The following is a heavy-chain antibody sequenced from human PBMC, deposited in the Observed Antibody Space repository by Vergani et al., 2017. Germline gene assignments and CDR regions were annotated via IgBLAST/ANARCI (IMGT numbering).Heavy chain of an antibody. D-gene: IGHD5-24*01. J-gene: IGHJ5*02. CDR2: ISAYNGNT. V-gene: IGHV1-18*01. CDR1: GYSFINYG. CDR3: ARCGLQMGWFDP. Sequence: QSQLVQSGDEVKKPGASVKVSCKTSGYSFINYGISWVRQAPGQGLEWMGWISAYNGNTNYAQKLQGRVTMTTDTSTSTAYMELRSLRSDDTAVYYCARCGLQMGWFDPWGQGTLVTVSS.